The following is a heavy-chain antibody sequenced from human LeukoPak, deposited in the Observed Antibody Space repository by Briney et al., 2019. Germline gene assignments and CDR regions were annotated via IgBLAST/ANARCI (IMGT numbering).Heavy chain of an antibody. CDR1: GFTFSSYS. J-gene: IGHJ4*02. D-gene: IGHD5-18*01. CDR2: ISSSSSYI. CDR3: ARAQSSDTAMVHFDY. Sequence: GGSLRLSCAASGFTFSSYSMNWVRQAPGKGLEWVSSISSSSSYIYYADSVKGRFTISRDNAKNSLYLQMNSLRAEDTAVYYCARAQSSDTAMVHFDYWGQGTLVTVSS. V-gene: IGHV3-21*01.